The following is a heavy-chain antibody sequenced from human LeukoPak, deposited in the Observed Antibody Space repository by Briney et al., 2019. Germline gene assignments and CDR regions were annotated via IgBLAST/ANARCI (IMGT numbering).Heavy chain of an antibody. CDR1: GYTFTGYY. V-gene: IGHV1-2*02. CDR3: ARVQSSSWYSPYYYYGMDV. CDR2: INPNSGGT. Sequence: ASVKVSCKASGYTFTGYYMHWVRQAPGQGLEWMGWINPNSGGTSYAQKFQGRVTMTRDTSISTAYMELSRLRSDDTAVYYCARVQSSSWYSPYYYYGMDVWGQGTTVTVSS. J-gene: IGHJ6*02. D-gene: IGHD6-13*01.